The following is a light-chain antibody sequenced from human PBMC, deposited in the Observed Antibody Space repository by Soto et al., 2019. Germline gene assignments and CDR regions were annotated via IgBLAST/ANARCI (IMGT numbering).Light chain of an antibody. CDR1: QSISNS. J-gene: IGKJ2*01. CDR2: GAS. CDR3: QQYNYWPPRT. Sequence: EIVMTQSPATLSVSPGERATLSCRASQSISNSLAWYQQKPGQAPSLLIYGASTRATGIPARFSGSGSGTEFTLTISSLQSEDSAVYYCQQYNYWPPRTFGQGTKLEIK. V-gene: IGKV3-15*01.